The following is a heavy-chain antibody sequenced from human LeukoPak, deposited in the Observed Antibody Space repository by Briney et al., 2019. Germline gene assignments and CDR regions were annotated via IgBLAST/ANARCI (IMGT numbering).Heavy chain of an antibody. D-gene: IGHD6-13*01. CDR1: GGAITSGGYS. J-gene: IGHJ4*02. CDR2: IYDRGPT. V-gene: IGHV4-30-2*05. CDR3: ARDADGEFDY. Sequence: SQTLSLTCTVSGGAITSGGYSWNWIRQPPGKGLEWIGCIYDRGPTYYNPSLKSRVTISVDTSKNQFSLKLSSVTAADTAVYYCARDADGEFDYWGQGTLVTVSS.